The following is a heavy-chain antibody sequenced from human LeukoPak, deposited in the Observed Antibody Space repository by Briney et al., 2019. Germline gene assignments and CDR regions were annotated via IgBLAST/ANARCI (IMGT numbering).Heavy chain of an antibody. D-gene: IGHD6-13*01. CDR1: GFTFSSYV. V-gene: IGHV3-23*01. J-gene: IGHJ4*02. CDR3: ARKSSSWYYFDY. CDR2: IGGSVGSM. Sequence: GGSLRLSCAASGFTFSSYVMSWVRQAPGKGLEWVSNIGGSVGSMFYAASVKGRFAISRDNSKNTLFLQMNNLRVEDTAVYYCARKSSSWYYFDYWGQGTLVTVSS.